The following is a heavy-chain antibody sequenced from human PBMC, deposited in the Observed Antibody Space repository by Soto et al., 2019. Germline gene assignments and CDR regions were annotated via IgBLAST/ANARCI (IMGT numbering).Heavy chain of an antibody. J-gene: IGHJ4*02. CDR2: IRSKASNYAT. D-gene: IGHD6-13*01. CDR1: GFSFSVSS. V-gene: IGHV3-73*01. Sequence: EVQLVESGGGLVQPGGSMRLSCAASGFSFSVSSMHWVRQASGKGLEWLGRIRSKASNYATTYSESVRGRSIISRDDSQDTMFLQMNSLRTEDTAMYYCAIEAAGFGHWGQGTLVTVSS. CDR3: AIEAAGFGH.